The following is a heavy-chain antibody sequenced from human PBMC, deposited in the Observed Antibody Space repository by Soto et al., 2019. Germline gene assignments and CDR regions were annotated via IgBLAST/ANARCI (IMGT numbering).Heavy chain of an antibody. J-gene: IGHJ4*02. V-gene: IGHV1-69*01. CDR2: IIPIFGTA. CDR1: GGSFNRHT. Sequence: QVPLVQSGAEVRKPGSSVRVSCKASGGSFNRHTISWVRQAPGQGLEWMGGIIPIFGTANHAQKFQGRVTIIADESTSTVYMELNSLRAEDTAVYYCARDRAQASRYNWNDAGLDYWGQGTLVTVSS. CDR3: ARDRAQASRYNWNDAGLDY. D-gene: IGHD1-20*01.